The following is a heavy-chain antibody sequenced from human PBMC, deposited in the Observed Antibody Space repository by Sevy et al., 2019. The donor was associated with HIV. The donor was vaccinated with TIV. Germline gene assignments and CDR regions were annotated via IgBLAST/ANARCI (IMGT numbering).Heavy chain of an antibody. CDR2: IYHTGAA. D-gene: IGHD3-10*01. CDR3: ARWYGNNFDY. CDR1: GGTISSSSYR. Sequence: SETLSLTCTVSGGTISSSSYRWGWIRQPPGKGLEWVGSIYHTGAADDNPSLKRRVTMSVDTSKNQFSLQVGSVTAADTAVYYCARWYGNNFDYWGQGALDTVSS. J-gene: IGHJ4*02. V-gene: IGHV4-39*01.